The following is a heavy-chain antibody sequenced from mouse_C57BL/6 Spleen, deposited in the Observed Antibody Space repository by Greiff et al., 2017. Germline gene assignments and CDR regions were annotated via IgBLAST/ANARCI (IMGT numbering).Heavy chain of an antibody. CDR1: GYTFTSYW. D-gene: IGHD4-1*01. CDR2: IHPNSGST. J-gene: IGHJ2*01. V-gene: IGHV1-64*01. CDR3: ARNWDVYFDY. Sequence: QVHVKQSGAELVKPGASVKLSCKASGYTFTSYWMHWVKQRPGQGLEWIGMIHPNSGSTNYNEKFKSKATLTVDKSSSTAYMQLSSLTSEDSAVYYCARNWDVYFDYWGQGTTLTVSS.